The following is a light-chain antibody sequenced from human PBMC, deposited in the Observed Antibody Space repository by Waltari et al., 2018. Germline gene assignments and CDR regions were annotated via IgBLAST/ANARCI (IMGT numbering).Light chain of an antibody. J-gene: IGLJ1*01. CDR1: SRDVGAYTY. CDR3: TSYTSRNTLV. CDR2: DVS. V-gene: IGLV2-14*03. Sequence: QSALTQPASVSGSPGQSITISCTGTSRDVGAYTYISWYQQHPGKVPKVMIFDVSNRPSGVANLFAGSKSGNTASRTISGLQAEDEADYYCTSYTSRNTLVFGSGTKVTVL.